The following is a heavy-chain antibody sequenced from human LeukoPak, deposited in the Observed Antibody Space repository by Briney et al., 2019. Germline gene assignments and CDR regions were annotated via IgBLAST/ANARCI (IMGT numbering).Heavy chain of an antibody. D-gene: IGHD3-22*01. J-gene: IGHJ4*02. CDR2: ISGSGDNT. CDR1: GFTFSSYA. Sequence: PGGSLRLSCAASGFTFSSYAVSWVRQAPGKGLEWVSGISGSGDNTYYADSVKGRFTISRDNSKNTLYVQVNSLGTEDTAAYYCAKGRYYDSSGSFYFDYWGQGTLVTVSS. CDR3: AKGRYYDSSGSFYFDY. V-gene: IGHV3-23*01.